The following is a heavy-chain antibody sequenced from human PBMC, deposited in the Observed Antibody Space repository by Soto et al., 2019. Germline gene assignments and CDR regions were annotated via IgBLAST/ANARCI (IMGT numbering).Heavy chain of an antibody. V-gene: IGHV1-69*13. CDR3: ATSGGYDLWSGYSGEIGGYYFDY. Sequence: APVKVSCKASRGTFSSYAISCVRQAPGQGLEGMGGIITIFGTANNAQKFEGRVTTTADESTSTEYMALSSLRCEDTDVYYCATSGGYDLWSGYSGEIGGYYFDYWGQGTLVTVSS. CDR1: RGTFSSYA. CDR2: IITIFGTA. J-gene: IGHJ4*02. D-gene: IGHD3-3*01.